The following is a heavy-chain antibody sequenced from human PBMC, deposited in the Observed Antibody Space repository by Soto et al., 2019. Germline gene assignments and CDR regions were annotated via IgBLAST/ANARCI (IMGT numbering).Heavy chain of an antibody. CDR2: INTGSGYT. J-gene: IGHJ4*02. D-gene: IGHD2-8*02. CDR1: GYTFSNYA. Sequence: QVHLVQSGAEVKKPGSSVRVSCKTSGYTFSNYAISWVRQAPGQGLEWMGWINTGSGYTNYAHDRVTMTKDASTYTAYLEVTSLRSDETAMYYCARDRVYTGGSDADYWGQGTLVTVSS. CDR3: ARDRVYTGGSDADY. V-gene: IGHV1-18*01.